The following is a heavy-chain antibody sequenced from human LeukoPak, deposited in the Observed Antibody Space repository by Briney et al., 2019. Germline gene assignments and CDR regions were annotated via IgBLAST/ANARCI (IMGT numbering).Heavy chain of an antibody. D-gene: IGHD3-10*01. J-gene: IGHJ4*02. CDR1: GGSISSGGYY. Sequence: SETLSLTCTVSGGSISSGGYYWSWIRQHPGKGLEWIGYIYYSGSTYYSPSLKSRVTISVDTSKNQFSLKLSSVTAADTAVYYCARVRGPGSYYGGFIDYWGQGTLVTVSS. V-gene: IGHV4-31*03. CDR3: ARVRGPGSYYGGFIDY. CDR2: IYYSGST.